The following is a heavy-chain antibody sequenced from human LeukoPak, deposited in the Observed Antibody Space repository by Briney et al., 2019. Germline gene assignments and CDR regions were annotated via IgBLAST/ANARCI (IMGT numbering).Heavy chain of an antibody. D-gene: IGHD3-9*01. Sequence: SETLSLTCTASGGSISSYYWSWIRQPPGKGLEWIGYIYYSGGTNYNPSLKSRVTISVDTSKNQFSLKLSSVTAADTAVYYCASSKDILTGYCFDYWGQGTLVTVSS. CDR2: IYYSGGT. V-gene: IGHV4-59*01. J-gene: IGHJ4*02. CDR1: GGSISSYY. CDR3: ASSKDILTGYCFDY.